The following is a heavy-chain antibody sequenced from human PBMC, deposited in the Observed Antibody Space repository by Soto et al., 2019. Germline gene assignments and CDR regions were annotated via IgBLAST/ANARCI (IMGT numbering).Heavy chain of an antibody. CDR3: ARSIPRAFDI. D-gene: IGHD2-21*01. Sequence: TSETRSLTCTVSGGSSSSYYWSWIRQPPGKGLEWIGYIYYSGSTNYNPSLKSRVTISVDTSKNQFSLKLSSVTAADTAVYYCARSIPRAFDIWGQGTMVTVSS. J-gene: IGHJ3*02. CDR2: IYYSGST. CDR1: GGSSSSYY. V-gene: IGHV4-59*01.